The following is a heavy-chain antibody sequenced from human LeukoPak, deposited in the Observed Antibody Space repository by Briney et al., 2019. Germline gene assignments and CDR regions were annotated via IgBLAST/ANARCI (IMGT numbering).Heavy chain of an antibody. V-gene: IGHV3-48*03. CDR2: ISSSGSTI. D-gene: IGHD4-23*01. CDR3: AREPLTTVVPVTNDAFDI. CDR1: GFTFSSYE. J-gene: IGHJ3*02. Sequence: PGGALRLSCAASGFTFSSYEMDWVRQAPGKGLEWVSYISSSGSTIYYADSVKGRFTISRDNVKNSLYLQMNSLRAEDTAVYYCAREPLTTVVPVTNDAFDIWGQGTMVTVSS.